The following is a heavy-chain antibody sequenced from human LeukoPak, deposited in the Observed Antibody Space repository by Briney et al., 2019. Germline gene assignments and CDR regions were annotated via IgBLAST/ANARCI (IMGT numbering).Heavy chain of an antibody. D-gene: IGHD3-22*01. J-gene: IGHJ4*02. CDR1: GGSFSGYY. Sequence: SETLSLTCAVYGGSFSGYYWSWIRQPPGKGLEWIGEINHSGSTNYNPSLKSRVTISVDTSKNQFSLKLSSVTAADTAVYYCARDRFYYDSRPGRFDYWGQGTLVTVSS. CDR2: INHSGST. CDR3: ARDRFYYDSRPGRFDY. V-gene: IGHV4-34*01.